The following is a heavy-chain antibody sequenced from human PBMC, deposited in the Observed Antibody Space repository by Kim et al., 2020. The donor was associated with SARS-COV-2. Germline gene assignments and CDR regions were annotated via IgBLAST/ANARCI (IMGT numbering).Heavy chain of an antibody. D-gene: IGHD3-10*01. CDR1: GYTFTSYY. Sequence: ASVKVSCKASGYTFTSYYMHWVRQAPGQGLEWMGIINPSGGSTSYAQKFQGRVTMTRDTSTSTVYMELSSLRSEDKAVYYCARDPTSLLWFGDSMHYMDVWGQGTTVTVSS. CDR2: INPSGGST. CDR3: ARDPTSLLWFGDSMHYMDV. V-gene: IGHV1-46*01. J-gene: IGHJ6*02.